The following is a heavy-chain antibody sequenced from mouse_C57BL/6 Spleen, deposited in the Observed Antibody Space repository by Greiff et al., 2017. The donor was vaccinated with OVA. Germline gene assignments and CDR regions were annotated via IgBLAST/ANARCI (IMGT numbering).Heavy chain of an antibody. CDR1: GYTFTSYW. CDR3: ARHGIYYGNYGYFDY. Sequence: QVQLQQPGAELVMPGASVKLSCKASGYTFTSYWMHWVKQRPGQGLEWIGEIDPSDSYTHYNQKFKGKSTLTVDKSSSTAYMQLSSLTSEDSAVYYCARHGIYYGNYGYFDYWGQGTTLTVSS. D-gene: IGHD2-1*01. CDR2: IDPSDSYT. J-gene: IGHJ2*01. V-gene: IGHV1-69*01.